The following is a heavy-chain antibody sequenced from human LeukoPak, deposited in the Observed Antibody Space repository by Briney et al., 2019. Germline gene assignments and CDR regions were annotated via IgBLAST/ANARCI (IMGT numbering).Heavy chain of an antibody. J-gene: IGHJ6*03. CDR2: INWNCCST. CDR1: GFILDHYF. D-gene: IGHD6-6*01. Sequence: GRSLRLSCACSGFILDHYFMSGVRQPRAKGLEGVSFINWNCCSTRYADSVKGRFTISRDNAKNSLYLQMNRLRAEDTDLYYCARASSSRGYYYYYMDVWGKGTTVTVSS. V-gene: IGHV3-20*04. CDR3: ARASSSRGYYYYYMDV.